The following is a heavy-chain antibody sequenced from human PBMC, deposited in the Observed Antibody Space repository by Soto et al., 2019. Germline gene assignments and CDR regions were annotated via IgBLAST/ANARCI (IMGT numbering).Heavy chain of an antibody. J-gene: IGHJ5*02. CDR2: IYYSGST. CDR3: ARVGYDILTGYHPNWFDP. D-gene: IGHD3-9*01. V-gene: IGHV4-31*03. Sequence: PSETLSLTCTVSGGSISSGGYYWSWIRQHPGKGLEWIGYIYYSGSTYYNPSLKSRVTISVDTSKDQFSLKLSSVTAADTAVYYCARVGYDILTGYHPNWFDPWGQGTLVTVPQ. CDR1: GGSISSGGYY.